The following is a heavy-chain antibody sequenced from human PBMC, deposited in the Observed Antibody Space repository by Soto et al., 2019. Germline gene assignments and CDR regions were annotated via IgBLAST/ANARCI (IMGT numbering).Heavy chain of an antibody. Sequence: VQLLESGGGLVQPGGSLRLSCAASGFTFSSYAMSWVRQAPGKGLEWVSAISGSGGSTYYADSVKGRFTISRDNSKNTLYLQMNSLRAEDTAVYYCARGGSKGDIVVVVAATPFDYWGQGTLVTVSS. CDR3: ARGGSKGDIVVVVAATPFDY. CDR1: GFTFSSYA. V-gene: IGHV3-23*01. J-gene: IGHJ4*02. D-gene: IGHD2-15*01. CDR2: ISGSGGST.